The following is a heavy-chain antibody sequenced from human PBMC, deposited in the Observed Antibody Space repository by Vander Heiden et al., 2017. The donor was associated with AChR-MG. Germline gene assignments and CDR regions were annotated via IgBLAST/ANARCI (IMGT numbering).Heavy chain of an antibody. CDR2: ISGSGGST. CDR1: GFTFRSYA. V-gene: IGHV3-23*01. Sequence: EVQLLESGGGLVQPGGSLRLSCAASGFTFRSYAMSWVRQAPGKGLEWVSAISGSGGSTYYTDSVKGRFTISRDNSKNTLYLQMNSLRAEDTAVYYCAKDSSYDFWSGYYTEGSYFDYWGQGTLVTVSS. CDR3: AKDSSYDFWSGYYTEGSYFDY. J-gene: IGHJ4*02. D-gene: IGHD3-3*01.